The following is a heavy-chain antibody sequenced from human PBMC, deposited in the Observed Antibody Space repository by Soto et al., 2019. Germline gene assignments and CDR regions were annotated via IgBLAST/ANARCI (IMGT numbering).Heavy chain of an antibody. CDR3: AKDRYSGSYADAFDI. J-gene: IGHJ3*02. CDR1: GFTFGDYA. CDR2: ISWNSGSI. Sequence: EVQLVESGGGLVQPGRSLRLSCAASGFTFGDYAMHWVRQAPGKGLEWVSGISWNSGSIGYAGSVKGRFTISRDNAKSSLYLQMNSARGEDTALYYCAKDRYSGSYADAFDIWGQGTMVTVSS. V-gene: IGHV3-9*01. D-gene: IGHD1-26*01.